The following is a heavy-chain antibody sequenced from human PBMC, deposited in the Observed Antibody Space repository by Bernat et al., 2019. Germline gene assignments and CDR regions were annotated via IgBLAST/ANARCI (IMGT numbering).Heavy chain of an antibody. V-gene: IGHV3-15*01. CDR3: TIFDGSGGFDY. CDR1: GFTFSNAW. D-gene: IGHD3-10*01. CDR2: IKSKTDGGTT. J-gene: IGHJ4*02. Sequence: EVQLVESGGGLVKPGGSLRLSCAASGFTFSNAWMSWVRQAPGKGLEWVGRIKSKTDGGTTDYAAPVKGRFTISRDDSKNTLYLQMNSLKTEDTAVYYCTIFDGSGGFDYWGQGTLVTVSS.